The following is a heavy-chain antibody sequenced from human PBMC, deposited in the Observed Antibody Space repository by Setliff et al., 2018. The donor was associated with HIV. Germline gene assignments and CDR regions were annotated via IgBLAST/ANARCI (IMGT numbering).Heavy chain of an antibody. V-gene: IGHV4-39*01. CDR3: ASRVLGYCRSTSCLNWFDP. D-gene: IGHD2-2*01. CDR1: DGSISRSSYY. J-gene: IGHJ5*02. Sequence: ETLSLTCTVSDGSISRSSYYWGWIRQPPGKGLEWIGSIYYSGSTYYNPSLKSRVTISVDTSKNQVSLKLSSVTAADTAVYYCASRVLGYCRSTSCLNWFDPWGQGTLVTVSS. CDR2: IYYSGST.